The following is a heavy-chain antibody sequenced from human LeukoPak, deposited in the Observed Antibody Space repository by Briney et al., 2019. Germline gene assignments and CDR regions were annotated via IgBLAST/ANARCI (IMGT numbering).Heavy chain of an antibody. D-gene: IGHD5-12*01. J-gene: IGHJ4*02. CDR2: ISGSGGST. Sequence: GGSLRLSCAASGFTFSSYAMSWVRQAPGKGLEWGSAISGSGGSTYYAHSVKGRFTIYRDNTKNTLYLQMNSLRAAGTAVYYCAKGTDSGYDVDYWGQGTLVTVSS. V-gene: IGHV3-23*01. CDR3: AKGTDSGYDVDY. CDR1: GFTFSSYA.